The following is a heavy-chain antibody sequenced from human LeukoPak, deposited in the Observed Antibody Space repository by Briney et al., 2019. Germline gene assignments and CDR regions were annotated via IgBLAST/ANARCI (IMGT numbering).Heavy chain of an antibody. Sequence: GGSLRLSCEASGFTFNTYSMNWARQAPGKGLEWVSGISGSGSSTYYADSVKGRFTISRDNSKNMMYLQMNSLRAEDTAVYYCAKAGVPWGTGYFDYWGQGTLVTVSS. CDR3: AKAGVPWGTGYFDY. CDR2: ISGSGSST. D-gene: IGHD1-1*01. V-gene: IGHV3-23*01. CDR1: GFTFNTYS. J-gene: IGHJ4*02.